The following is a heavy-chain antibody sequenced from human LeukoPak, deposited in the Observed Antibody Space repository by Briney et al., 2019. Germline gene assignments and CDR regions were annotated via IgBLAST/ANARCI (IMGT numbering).Heavy chain of an antibody. V-gene: IGHV3-30*02. CDR1: GFTFSSYG. D-gene: IGHD4-17*01. CDR2: IRYDGSNK. Sequence: GGSLRLSCAASGFTFSSYGMHWVRQAPGKGLEWVAFIRYDGSNKYYADSVKGRFTISRDNSKNTLYLQMNSLRAEDTAVYYCAREGGFTVNTPARYYYYYYYMDVWGKGTTVTVSS. CDR3: AREGGFTVNTPARYYYYYYYMDV. J-gene: IGHJ6*03.